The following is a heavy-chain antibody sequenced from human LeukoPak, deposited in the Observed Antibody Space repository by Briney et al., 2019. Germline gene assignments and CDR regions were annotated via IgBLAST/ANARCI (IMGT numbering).Heavy chain of an antibody. Sequence: PSETLSLTCAVYGVSFSGYYWSWIRQPPGKGLEWIGEINHSGSTNYNPSLKSRVTIPVDTSKNQFSLKLSSVTAADTAVYYCARGLGAAGDYWGQGTLVTVSS. CDR2: INHSGST. CDR3: ARGLGAAGDY. CDR1: GVSFSGYY. J-gene: IGHJ4*02. D-gene: IGHD6-13*01. V-gene: IGHV4-34*01.